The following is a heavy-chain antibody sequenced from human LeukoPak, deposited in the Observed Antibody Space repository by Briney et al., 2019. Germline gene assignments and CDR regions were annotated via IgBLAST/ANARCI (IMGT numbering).Heavy chain of an antibody. D-gene: IGHD6-19*01. CDR1: GYTFTDYY. Sequence: ASVKVSCKASGYTFTDYYMHWVRQAPRQGLEWMGWINPNSGGTNYAQTFQGRVTMTRDTSISTAYMELSRLRSDDTAVYYCARGGSSGWYVQNYFDTWGQGTLVTVSS. CDR2: INPNSGGT. V-gene: IGHV1-2*02. J-gene: IGHJ5*02. CDR3: ARGGSSGWYVQNYFDT.